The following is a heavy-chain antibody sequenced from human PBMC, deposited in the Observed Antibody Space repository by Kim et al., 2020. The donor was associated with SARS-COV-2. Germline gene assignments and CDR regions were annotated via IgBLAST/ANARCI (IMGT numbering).Heavy chain of an antibody. V-gene: IGHV3-23*03. Sequence: GGSLRLSCAASGFTFSSYAMSWVRQAPWKGLEWVSVIYSGGSSTYYADSVKGRFTISRDNSKNTLYLQMNSLRAEDTAVYYCATSLDYYGSGSYYRDWGQGTLVTVSS. D-gene: IGHD3-10*01. CDR1: GFTFSSYA. J-gene: IGHJ4*02. CDR3: ATSLDYYGSGSYYRD. CDR2: IYSGGSST.